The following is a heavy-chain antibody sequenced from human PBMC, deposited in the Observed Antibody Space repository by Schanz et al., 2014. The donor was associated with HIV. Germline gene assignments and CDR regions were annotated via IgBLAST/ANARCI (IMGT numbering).Heavy chain of an antibody. Sequence: EVQLVESGGGLVQPGGSLRLSCAASGFTFRSYAMNWVRQTPGKGLQWVSSIDGRGVSTYYGDSLKGRFTISRDNFKNTLYLQMNSLRAEDTAVYSCTKDQGLVRPPDYWGQGTLVTVSS. CDR2: IDGRGVST. CDR1: GFTFRSYA. CDR3: TKDQGLVRPPDY. J-gene: IGHJ4*02. D-gene: IGHD3-10*01. V-gene: IGHV3-23*04.